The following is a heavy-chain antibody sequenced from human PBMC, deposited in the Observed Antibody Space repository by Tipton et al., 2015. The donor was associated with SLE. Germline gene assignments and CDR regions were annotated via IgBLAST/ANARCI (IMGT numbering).Heavy chain of an antibody. CDR1: GFNFGEYA. J-gene: IGHJ4*02. V-gene: IGHV3-9*01. CDR2: VSWNSRTI. Sequence: SLRLSCAASGFNFGEYAMHWVRHAPGKGLEYVSGVSWNSRTIGYADSVNGRFTISRDNSKNTLYLQMNSLTADDTAVYYCAKDPHPWLSMFQGVIYYFNFWGQGTLVTVSS. D-gene: IGHD3-10*01. CDR3: AKDPHPWLSMFQGVIYYFNF.